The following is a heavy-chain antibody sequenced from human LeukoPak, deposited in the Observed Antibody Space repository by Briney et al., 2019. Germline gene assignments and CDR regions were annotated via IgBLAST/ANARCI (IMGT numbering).Heavy chain of an antibody. CDR1: GYTFTSYG. J-gene: IGHJ4*02. Sequence: ASVKVSCKASGYTFTSYGITWVRQAPGQGLEWMGWISTYNGNTNYAQKLQGRVTMTTDTSTSTAYMELRRLRSDDTAVYYCARGPYCSGGTCYSQYFDFWGQGTLVPVSS. V-gene: IGHV1-18*01. CDR2: ISTYNGNT. CDR3: ARGPYCSGGTCYSQYFDF. D-gene: IGHD2-15*01.